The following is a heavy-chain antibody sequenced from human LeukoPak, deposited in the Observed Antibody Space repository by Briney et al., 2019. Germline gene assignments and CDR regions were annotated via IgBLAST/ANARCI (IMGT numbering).Heavy chain of an antibody. CDR1: GFTFSSYG. Sequence: GGSLRLSCAASGFTFSSYGMHWVRQAPGKGLEWVAVISYDGSNKYYADSVKGRFTISRDNSKNTLYLQMNSLRAEGTAVYYCAKETDYGDCVDYWGQGTLVTVSS. J-gene: IGHJ4*02. CDR3: AKETDYGDCVDY. CDR2: ISYDGSNK. V-gene: IGHV3-30*18. D-gene: IGHD4-17*01.